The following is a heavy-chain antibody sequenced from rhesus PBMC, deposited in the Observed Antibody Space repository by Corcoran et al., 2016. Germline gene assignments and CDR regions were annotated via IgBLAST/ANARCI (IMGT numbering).Heavy chain of an antibody. CDR3: ARVRTVAATFEV. V-gene: IGHV4-80*01. CDR1: GASISSNW. J-gene: IGHJ1*01. CDR2: INGNSGMT. Sequence: QVQLQESGPGLVKPSETLSLTCTVSGASISSNWWSWIRQPPGKGLEWIGEINGNSGMTNYNPSLKSRVTISKDASKNQFSLKLSSVTAADTAVYYCARVRTVAATFEVWGQGALVTVSS. D-gene: IGHD4-29*01.